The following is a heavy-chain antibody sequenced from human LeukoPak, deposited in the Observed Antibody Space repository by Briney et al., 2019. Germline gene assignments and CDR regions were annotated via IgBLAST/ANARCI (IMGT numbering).Heavy chain of an antibody. J-gene: IGHJ4*02. CDR1: GFTFSDYY. Sequence: GGSLGLSCAASGFTFSDYYMSWVRQAPGKGLEWVGRIKTKSDGGPTDYAAFVEGRFTISRDDSKNTLYLQMNSLKTEDTAVYYCTTGIDYGGGYWGQGTLVTVSS. D-gene: IGHD4/OR15-4a*01. CDR2: IKTKSDGGPT. CDR3: TTGIDYGGGY. V-gene: IGHV3-15*01.